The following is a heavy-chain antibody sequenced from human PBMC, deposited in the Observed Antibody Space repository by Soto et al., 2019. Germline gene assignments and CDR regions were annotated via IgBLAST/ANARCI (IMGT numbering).Heavy chain of an antibody. CDR3: ARGHYGGHAMDV. CDR1: GDSISSGGYA. V-gene: IGHV4-30-2*06. J-gene: IGHJ6*02. Sequence: QLQLQESGSGLVNRSQTLSLTCAVSGDSISSGGYAWTWIRQSPGKGLEWIGYVYLTGVTYYNPSLKRRVTISVDKSKRPFSLMLSAVTAADTAVYYCARGHYGGHAMDVWGQGTTVIVSS. CDR2: VYLTGVT. D-gene: IGHD4-17*01.